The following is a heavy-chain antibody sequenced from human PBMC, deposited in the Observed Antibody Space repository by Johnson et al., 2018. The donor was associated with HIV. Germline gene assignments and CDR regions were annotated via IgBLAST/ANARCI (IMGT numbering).Heavy chain of an antibody. J-gene: IGHJ3*02. D-gene: IGHD3-16*01. Sequence: VQLVESRGVLVQPGGSLRLSCAASGFTVSSNYMNWVRQAPGKGLEWVSAISGSGGSIGYADSVKGRFTISRDNAKNSLYLQMNSLRAEDTALYYCAKATTWGEPPGIWG. CDR1: GFTVSSNY. CDR2: ISGSGGSI. CDR3: AKATTWGEPPGI. V-gene: IGHV3-9*01.